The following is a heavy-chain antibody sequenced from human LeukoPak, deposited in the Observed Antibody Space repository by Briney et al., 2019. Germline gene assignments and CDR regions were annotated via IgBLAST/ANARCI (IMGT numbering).Heavy chain of an antibody. CDR1: GFTFSNYW. CDR2: INSDGSST. D-gene: IGHD4-17*01. J-gene: IGHJ6*03. Sequence: GGSLRLSCAASGFTFSNYWMHWVRQAPGKGLVWASRINSDGSSTSYADSVKGRFTISRDNAKNTLYLQMDSLRAEDTAVYYCAREGTHDYGDYFYYYYYMDVWGKGTTVTVSS. CDR3: AREGTHDYGDYFYYYYYMDV. V-gene: IGHV3-74*01.